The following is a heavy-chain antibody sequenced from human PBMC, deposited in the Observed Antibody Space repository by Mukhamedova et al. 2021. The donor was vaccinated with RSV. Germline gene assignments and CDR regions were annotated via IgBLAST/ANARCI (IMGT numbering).Heavy chain of an antibody. CDR1: TSYA. CDR3: AIMGTIFGVPMTGY. Sequence: TSYAMHWVRQAPGQRLEWMGWINAGNGNTKYSQKFQGRVTITRDTSASTAYRELSSLRSEDTAVYYCAIMGTIFGVPMTGYWGQGT. J-gene: IGHJ4*02. V-gene: IGHV1-3*01. CDR2: INAGNGNT. D-gene: IGHD3-3*01.